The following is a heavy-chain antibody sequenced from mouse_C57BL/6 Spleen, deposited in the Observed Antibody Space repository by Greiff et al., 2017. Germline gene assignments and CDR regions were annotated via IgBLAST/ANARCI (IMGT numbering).Heavy chain of an antibody. V-gene: IGHV1-69*01. CDR1: GYTFTSYW. Sequence: QVQLQQSGAELVMPGASVKLSCKASGYTFTSYWMHWVKQRPGQGLEWIGEIDPSDSYTNYNQKFKGKSTLTVDKSSSTAYMQLSSLTSEDSAVYYCALHYYAMDYWGQGTSVTVSS. J-gene: IGHJ4*01. CDR2: IDPSDSYT. CDR3: ALHYYAMDY.